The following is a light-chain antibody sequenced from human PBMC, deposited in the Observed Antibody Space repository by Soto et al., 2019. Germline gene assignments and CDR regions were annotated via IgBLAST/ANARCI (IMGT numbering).Light chain of an antibody. CDR2: DAS. CDR1: QSISTW. Sequence: DIQMTQSPSTLSASVGDRVTITCRARQSISTWLAWYQQKPGKAPKVLIFDASTLQSGVPSRFSGSGSGTEFTLTISSLQPEDSATYYCQQDNRFFGGGTSVEIK. CDR3: QQDNRF. V-gene: IGKV1-5*01. J-gene: IGKJ4*01.